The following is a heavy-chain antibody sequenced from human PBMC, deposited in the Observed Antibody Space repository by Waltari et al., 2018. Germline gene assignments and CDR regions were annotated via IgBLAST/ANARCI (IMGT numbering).Heavy chain of an antibody. V-gene: IGHV3-74*01. CDR2: IESAGSST. D-gene: IGHD6-6*01. J-gene: IGHJ6*02. CDR1: GFILSRYW. CDR3: ARAFVNIAARGMDA. Sequence: EVQLVESGGGLVQHGGSLRLSCAASGFILSRYWMHWVRQVPGKGLVWVSRIESAGSSTAYADSVKGRFSISRDNAKNTLYLQMNSLRVEDTAVYYCARAFVNIAARGMDAWGQGTTVTVSS.